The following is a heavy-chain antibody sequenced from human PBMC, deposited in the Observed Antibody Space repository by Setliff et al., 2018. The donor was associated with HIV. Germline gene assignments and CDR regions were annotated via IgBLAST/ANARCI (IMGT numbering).Heavy chain of an antibody. CDR3: ATSGTYYYGSGTYHASAF. Sequence: GASVKVSCKSSGYIFTDYHMHWVQQAPGEGLEWMGRVDPQDGETKYAEKFQGRVTITADTSTGTSVMELSSLKSEDTAVYYCATSGTYYYGSGTYHASAFWGQGTLVTVSS. CDR2: VDPQDGET. CDR1: GYIFTDYH. D-gene: IGHD3-10*01. V-gene: IGHV1-69-2*01. J-gene: IGHJ4*02.